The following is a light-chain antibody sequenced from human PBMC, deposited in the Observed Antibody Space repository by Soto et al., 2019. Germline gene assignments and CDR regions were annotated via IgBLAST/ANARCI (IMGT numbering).Light chain of an antibody. CDR3: QTWGTGIHVV. Sequence: QLVLTQSPSASASLGASVKLTCTLSSGYSSYAIAWHQQQPEKGPRYLMKLDSDGSHTKGDAIPDRFSGSSSGAERHLTISSLQSEDEADYYCQTWGTGIHVVFGGGTKLTVL. J-gene: IGLJ2*01. CDR2: LDSDGSH. CDR1: SGYSSYA. V-gene: IGLV4-69*01.